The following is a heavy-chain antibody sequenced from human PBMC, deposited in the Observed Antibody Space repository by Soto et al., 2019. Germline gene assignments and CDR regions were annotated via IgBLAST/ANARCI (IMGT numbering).Heavy chain of an antibody. V-gene: IGHV3-9*01. D-gene: IGHD6-13*01. CDR1: GFTFDDYA. CDR2: ISWNSGSI. J-gene: IGHJ4*02. CDR3: AKDKLGSSSGGGFDY. Sequence: EVQLVESGGGLVQRGRSLRLSCAASGFTFDDYAMHWVRQAPGKGLEWVSGISWNSGSIGYADSVKGRFTISRDNAKNSLYLQMNSLRAEDTALYYCAKDKLGSSSGGGFDYWGQGTLVTVSS.